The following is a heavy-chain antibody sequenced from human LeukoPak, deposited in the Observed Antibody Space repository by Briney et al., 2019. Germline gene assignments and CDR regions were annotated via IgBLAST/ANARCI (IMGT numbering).Heavy chain of an antibody. CDR1: VFTLSTYG. Sequence: PGVSLRLSCAASVFTLSTYGFHWVRQAPGKGLEWVAFIPSDGSDNYYANSVKGRFTISRDNSKNTLYLQMNSLRSEDTAVYYCAKGLGDYDDFRLGYWGQGTLVTVSS. V-gene: IGHV3-30*02. CDR3: AKGLGDYDDFRLGY. D-gene: IGHD4-17*01. CDR2: IPSDGSDN. J-gene: IGHJ4*02.